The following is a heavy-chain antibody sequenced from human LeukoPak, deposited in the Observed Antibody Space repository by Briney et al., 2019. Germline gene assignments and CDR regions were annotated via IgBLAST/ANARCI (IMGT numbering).Heavy chain of an antibody. CDR3: AREGATVVNFDY. D-gene: IGHD4-23*01. CDR1: GFTFSSYW. Sequence: PGGSLRLSCAASGFTFSSYWMHWVRQAPGKGLVWVSRINSDGSSTYYADSVKGRFTISRDNAKNTLYLQMNSLRAKDTAVYYCAREGATVVNFDYWGQGTLVTVSS. V-gene: IGHV3-74*01. CDR2: INSDGSST. J-gene: IGHJ4*02.